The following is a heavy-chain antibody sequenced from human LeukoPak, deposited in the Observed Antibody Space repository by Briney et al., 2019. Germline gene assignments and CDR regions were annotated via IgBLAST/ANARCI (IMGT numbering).Heavy chain of an antibody. J-gene: IGHJ4*02. CDR1: GFTFSNYG. CDR3: AKEGTDYGDYPYFFDY. D-gene: IGHD4-17*01. V-gene: IGHV3-30*02. Sequence: GGSLRLSCAASGFTFSNYGMHWVRQAPGRGLEWVAFIRYDENNKYYADSVKGRFTISRDNSKNTLFLQMDSLSADDTGVYYCAKEGTDYGDYPYFFDYWGQGTLVTVSS. CDR2: IRYDENNK.